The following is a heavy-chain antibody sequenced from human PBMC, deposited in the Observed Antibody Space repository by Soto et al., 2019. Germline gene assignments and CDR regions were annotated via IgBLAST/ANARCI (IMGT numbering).Heavy chain of an antibody. CDR1: GFTFDDYA. CDR3: AKVAVAGTDDY. D-gene: IGHD6-19*01. Sequence: EVQLVESGGGLVQPGRSLRLSCAASGFTFDDYAMHWVRQAPGKGLEWVSGISWNSGSIGYADSVKGRFTISRDNAKNSLYLQMNSLRAEDTALYYCAKVAVAGTDDYWGQGTLVTVSS. J-gene: IGHJ4*02. V-gene: IGHV3-9*01. CDR2: ISWNSGSI.